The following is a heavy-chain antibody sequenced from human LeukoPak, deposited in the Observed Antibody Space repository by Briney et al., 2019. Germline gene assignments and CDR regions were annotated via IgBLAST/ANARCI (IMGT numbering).Heavy chain of an antibody. D-gene: IGHD3-10*01. CDR2: IYSSGST. CDR1: GGSISSYY. Sequence: SETLSLTCTVSGGSISSYYWSWIRQPPGKGLEWIGYIYSSGSTNCNPSLKSRVTISVDTSKNQFSLKLSSVTAADTAVYYCARAPSYYYGSGSYFEPYMDVWGKGTTVTVSS. V-gene: IGHV4-59*01. CDR3: ARAPSYYYGSGSYFEPYMDV. J-gene: IGHJ6*03.